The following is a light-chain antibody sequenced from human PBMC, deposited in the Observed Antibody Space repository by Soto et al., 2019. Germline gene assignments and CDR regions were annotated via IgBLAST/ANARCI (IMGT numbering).Light chain of an antibody. J-gene: IGLJ3*02. CDR3: QSADDSGAYVV. V-gene: IGLV3-25*02. Sequence: SSELTQPPSVSVSPGQTARITCSGDALPKQYAYWYQQRPGQAPMVLMYKDSERPSGIPDRFSGSNSGTTVTLTITGVHAEDEADYYCQSADDSGAYVVFGGGTQLTVL. CDR1: ALPKQY. CDR2: KDS.